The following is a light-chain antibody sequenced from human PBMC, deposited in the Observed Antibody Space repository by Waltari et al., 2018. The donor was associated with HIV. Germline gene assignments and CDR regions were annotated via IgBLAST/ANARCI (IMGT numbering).Light chain of an antibody. CDR2: NNN. J-gene: IGLJ1*01. CDR3: AACDDSLNGYV. V-gene: IGLV1-44*01. CDR1: SSNSGTKT. Sequence: QSVLTQPPSASGTPGQRVTISCSGRSSNSGTKTVSCYQQVPGTAPKPLIYNNNHRPSGVPDRFSGSKSGTSASLAISGLQSEDEADYYCAACDDSLNGYVFGTGTKVTVL.